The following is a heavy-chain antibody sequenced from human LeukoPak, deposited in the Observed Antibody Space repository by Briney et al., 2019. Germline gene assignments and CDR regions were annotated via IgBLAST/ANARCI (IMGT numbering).Heavy chain of an antibody. CDR1: GFTFTSYD. V-gene: IGHV3-13*05. CDR2: IGTAGDP. CDR3: AKGSGNSYWYFDL. D-gene: IGHD6-19*01. Sequence: GGSLRLSCAASGFTFTSYDMHWVRQATGKGLEWVSAIGTAGDPYYSGSVKGRFTISRDTAKNSLYLRMNSLRAGDTAVYYCAKGSGNSYWYFDLWGRGTLVTVSS. J-gene: IGHJ2*01.